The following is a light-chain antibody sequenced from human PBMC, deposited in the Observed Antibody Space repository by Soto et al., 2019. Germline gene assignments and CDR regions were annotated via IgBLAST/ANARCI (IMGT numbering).Light chain of an antibody. Sequence: DIVMTQSPLSLPVTPGEPASISCRSSQSLLHSNGYNYLDWYLQKPGQSPQLLISLGSNRASGVPARFSGSGLAIDFTLNIARVEDEDFGVYYCMQALQSPYTFGQGTKLEIK. CDR2: LGS. CDR3: MQALQSPYT. J-gene: IGKJ2*01. V-gene: IGKV2-28*01. CDR1: QSLLHSNGYNY.